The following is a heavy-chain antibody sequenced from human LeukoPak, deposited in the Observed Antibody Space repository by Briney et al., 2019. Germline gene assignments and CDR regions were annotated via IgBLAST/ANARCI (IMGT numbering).Heavy chain of an antibody. Sequence: SETLSLTCTVSGGSISSSSYYRGWIRQPPGKGLEWIGSIYYSGSTYYNPSLKSRVTISVDTSKNQFSLKLSSVTAADTAVYYCASGPILTGYYEGVPFDYWGQGTLVTVSS. V-gene: IGHV4-39*07. CDR1: GGSISSSSYY. CDR2: IYYSGST. CDR3: ASGPILTGYYEGVPFDY. D-gene: IGHD3-9*01. J-gene: IGHJ4*02.